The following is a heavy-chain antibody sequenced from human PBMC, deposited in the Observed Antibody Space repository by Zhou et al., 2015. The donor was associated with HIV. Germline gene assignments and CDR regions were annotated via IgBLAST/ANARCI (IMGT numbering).Heavy chain of an antibody. D-gene: IGHD3-22*01. Sequence: LVQSGTEVRKPGSSVKVSCRATGGTFSGSDISWVRQAPGQGLEWMGGIIPIFGTANYAQKFQGRVTITADKSTSTAYMELSSLRSEDTAVYYCAREPYYYDSSGYPPNYFVLLGRRNPSVTVSS. CDR1: GGTFSGSD. CDR3: AREPYYYDSSGYPPNYFVL. J-gene: IGHJ4*01. V-gene: IGHV1-69*06. CDR2: IIPIFGTA.